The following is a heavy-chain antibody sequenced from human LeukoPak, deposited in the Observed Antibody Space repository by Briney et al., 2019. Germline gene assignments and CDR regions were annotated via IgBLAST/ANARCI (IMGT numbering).Heavy chain of an antibody. CDR3: VRHSWSSKYHERNAYLSHFDF. Sequence: PSETLSLTCTVSGSSITSTTFYWGWIRQPPGKGLEWIGSVYYTGGTHYTASLKGRLFISVDTSQNQFSLKVSSVAVADTAVYYCVRHSWSSKYHERNAYLSHFDFWGRGTLVTVSS. CDR1: GSSITSTTFY. V-gene: IGHV4-39*01. J-gene: IGHJ4*01. D-gene: IGHD3-16*01. CDR2: VYYTGGT.